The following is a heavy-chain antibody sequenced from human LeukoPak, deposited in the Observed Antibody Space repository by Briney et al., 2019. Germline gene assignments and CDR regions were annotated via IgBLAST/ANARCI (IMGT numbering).Heavy chain of an antibody. V-gene: IGHV3-15*01. CDR1: GFTFSNAW. D-gene: IGHD4-17*01. CDR2: IKSKTDGGTT. CDR3: TTGAMTTVNPFDY. Sequence: GGSLRLSCAASGFTFSNAWMSWVRQAPGKGLEWVGRIKSKTDGGTTDYAAPVKGRLTILRDDSKNTLYLQMNSLKTKDTAVYYCTTGAMTTVNPFDYWGQGTLVTVSS. J-gene: IGHJ4*02.